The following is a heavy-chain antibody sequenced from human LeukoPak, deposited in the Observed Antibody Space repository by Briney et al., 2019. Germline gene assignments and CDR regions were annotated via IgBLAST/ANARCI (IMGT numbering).Heavy chain of an antibody. CDR1: GFTFSSYA. D-gene: IGHD5-18*01. J-gene: IGHJ4*02. Sequence: GGSLRLSCAASGFTFSSYAMTWVRQAPGKGLEWVSAISGGGDSTYYADSVKGRFTISRDNSKNTLYLQMNSLRAEDTAVYYCAKDSSSIRGYSYGYRDYWGQGTLVTVSS. V-gene: IGHV3-23*01. CDR3: AKDSSSIRGYSYGYRDY. CDR2: ISGGGDST.